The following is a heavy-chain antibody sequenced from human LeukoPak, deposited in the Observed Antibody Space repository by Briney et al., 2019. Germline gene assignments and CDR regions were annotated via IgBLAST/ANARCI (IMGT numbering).Heavy chain of an antibody. V-gene: IGHV1-69*13. CDR2: IIPIFGTA. CDR1: GYTFTSYG. Sequence: GASVKISCKASGYTFTSYGISWVRQAPGQGLEWMGGIIPIFGTANYAQKFQGRVTITADESTSTAYMELSSLRSEDTAVYYCAREPGYSSGWYRGGLYYFDYWGQGTLVTVSS. J-gene: IGHJ4*02. CDR3: AREPGYSSGWYRGGLYYFDY. D-gene: IGHD6-19*01.